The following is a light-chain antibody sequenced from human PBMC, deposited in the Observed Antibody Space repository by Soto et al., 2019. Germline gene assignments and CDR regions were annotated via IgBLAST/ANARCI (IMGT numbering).Light chain of an antibody. CDR2: DVT. J-gene: IGLJ2*01. CDR3: SSCTSTSTVI. CDR1: SSDVGGYNY. V-gene: IGLV2-14*03. Sequence: QSALTQPASVSGSPGQSITISCTGTSSDVGGYNYVSWYQQHPGKAPKVIIYDVTNRPSGISNRFSGSKSGNTASLTISGLQAEDEADYYCSSCTSTSTVIFGAGTKVTVL.